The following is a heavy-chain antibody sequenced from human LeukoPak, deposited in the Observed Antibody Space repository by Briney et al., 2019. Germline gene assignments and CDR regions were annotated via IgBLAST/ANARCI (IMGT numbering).Heavy chain of an antibody. J-gene: IGHJ6*02. Sequence: QSGGSLRLSCAASGFTFSSYGMHWVRQAPGKGLEWVAVIWYDGSNKYYADSVKGRFTISRDNSKNTLYLQMNSLRAKDTAVYYCARGQSTSSGMDVWGQGTTVTVSS. CDR1: GFTFSSYG. D-gene: IGHD2-2*01. V-gene: IGHV3-33*01. CDR3: ARGQSTSSGMDV. CDR2: IWYDGSNK.